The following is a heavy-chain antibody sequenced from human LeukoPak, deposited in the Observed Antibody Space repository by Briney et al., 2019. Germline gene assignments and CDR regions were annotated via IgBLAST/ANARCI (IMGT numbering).Heavy chain of an antibody. CDR2: IYYSGST. J-gene: IGHJ4*02. Sequence: SETLSLTCTVSGGSISSSSYYWGWIRQPPGKGLEWIGSIYYSGSTYYNPSLKSRVTISVDTSKNQFSLKLSSVTAADTAVYYCARLGYPTNFDYWGQGTLVTVSS. CDR3: ARLGYPTNFDY. V-gene: IGHV4-39*01. CDR1: GGSISSSSYY. D-gene: IGHD5-18*01.